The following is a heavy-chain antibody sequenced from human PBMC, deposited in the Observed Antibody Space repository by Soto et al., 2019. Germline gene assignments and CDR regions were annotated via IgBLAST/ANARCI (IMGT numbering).Heavy chain of an antibody. Sequence: SETMSLTCTVCGGSSSRYYWSWIRQPPGKGLEWIGYIYYSGSTNYNPSLKSRVTISVDTSKNQFSLKLSSVTAADTAVYYCARDNGDFDYWGQGTLVTVFS. V-gene: IGHV4-59*01. J-gene: IGHJ4*02. CDR2: IYYSGST. D-gene: IGHD4-17*01. CDR1: GGSSSRYY. CDR3: ARDNGDFDY.